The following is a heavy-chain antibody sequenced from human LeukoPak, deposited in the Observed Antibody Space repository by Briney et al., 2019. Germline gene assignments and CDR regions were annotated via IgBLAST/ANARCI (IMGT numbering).Heavy chain of an antibody. CDR2: IIPIFGTA. V-gene: IGHV1-69*06. CDR1: GGTFSSYA. J-gene: IGHJ4*02. CDR3: ARDRVRWLRTYTFDY. Sequence: GASVKVSCKASGGTFSSYAISWVRQAPGQGLEWMGGIIPIFGTANYAQKFQGRVTITADKSTSTAYMELSSLRSEDTAVYYCARDRVRWLRTYTFDYWGQGTLVTVSS. D-gene: IGHD5-24*01.